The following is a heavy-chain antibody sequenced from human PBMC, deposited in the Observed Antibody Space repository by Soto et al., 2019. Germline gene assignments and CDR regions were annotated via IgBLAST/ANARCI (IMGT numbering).Heavy chain of an antibody. V-gene: IGHV1-2*04. Sequence: QVQLVQSGAEVKKPGASVKVSCKASGYTFTGYYMHWVRQAPGQGLEWMGWINPNSGGTNYAQKLQGCVTMTRDTSISRADMELSSLRSADTAVYYCARATFIAVAGTSGMDVWGQGTTVTVSS. CDR3: ARATFIAVAGTSGMDV. CDR2: INPNSGGT. D-gene: IGHD6-19*01. CDR1: GYTFTGYY. J-gene: IGHJ6*02.